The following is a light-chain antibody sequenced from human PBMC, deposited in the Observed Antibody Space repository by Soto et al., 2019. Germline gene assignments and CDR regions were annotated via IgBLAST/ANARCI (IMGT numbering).Light chain of an antibody. CDR3: QQRGET. CDR2: GAS. V-gene: IGKV3-20*01. J-gene: IGKJ5*01. Sequence: EIVLTQSPGTLSLSPGERATLSCRASQSVSSSYLAWYQQKPGQAPRLLIYGASSRATGIPDRFSGSGSGTDFTLTISRLEPEDFAIYYCQQRGETFGPGTRLEIK. CDR1: QSVSSSY.